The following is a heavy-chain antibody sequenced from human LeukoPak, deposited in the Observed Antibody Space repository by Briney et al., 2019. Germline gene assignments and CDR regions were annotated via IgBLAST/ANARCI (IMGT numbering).Heavy chain of an antibody. D-gene: IGHD3-9*01. Sequence: GASVKVSCKAFGYTFTGYYTHWVRQAPGQGLEWMGWINPNSGGTNYAQKFQGRVTMTRDTSISTAYMELSRLRSDDTAVYYCAREHFDWLAFDYWGQGTLVTVSS. V-gene: IGHV1-2*02. CDR2: INPNSGGT. CDR1: GYTFTGYY. CDR3: AREHFDWLAFDY. J-gene: IGHJ4*02.